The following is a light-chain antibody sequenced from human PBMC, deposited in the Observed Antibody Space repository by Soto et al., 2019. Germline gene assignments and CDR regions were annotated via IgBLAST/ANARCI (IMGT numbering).Light chain of an antibody. Sequence: QSALTQPASVSGSPGQSITISCTGTSSDVGAYNYVSWYQQHPGKAPKLIIYDVSDRPSGVSNRFSASKSGNTASLTIAGLQAEDEVDYYCSSYTTSTTVVFGGGTKLTVL. CDR1: SSDVGAYNY. J-gene: IGLJ2*01. CDR3: SSYTTSTTVV. CDR2: DVS. V-gene: IGLV2-14*01.